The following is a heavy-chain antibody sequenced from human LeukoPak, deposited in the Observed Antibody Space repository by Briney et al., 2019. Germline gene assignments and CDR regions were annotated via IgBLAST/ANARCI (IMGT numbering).Heavy chain of an antibody. CDR2: IDSGGITI. V-gene: IGHV3-48*03. J-gene: IGHJ4*02. CDR3: ARDSVGDLLDY. CDR1: GFPFSSYE. Sequence: PGGSLRLSCEGSGFPFSSYEMNWLRQAPGKGLEWVSHIDSGGITIYYADSAKGRFTISRDNAKNSIYLQMDSLRVEDTANCARDSVGDLLDYWGQGTPVTVSS. D-gene: IGHD4-17*01.